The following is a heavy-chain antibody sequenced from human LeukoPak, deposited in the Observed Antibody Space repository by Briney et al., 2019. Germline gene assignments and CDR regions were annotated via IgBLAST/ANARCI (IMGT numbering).Heavy chain of an antibody. Sequence: SETLSLTCTVSGGSISSYSWSWVRQPAGKGLEWIGRIYTSGSTNYNPSLKSRVTMSVDTSKNQFSLKLSSVTAADTAVYYCARAHYDFWSAYLDYWGQGTLVTVSS. D-gene: IGHD3-3*01. CDR2: IYTSGST. CDR3: ARAHYDFWSAYLDY. CDR1: GGSISSYS. J-gene: IGHJ4*02. V-gene: IGHV4-4*07.